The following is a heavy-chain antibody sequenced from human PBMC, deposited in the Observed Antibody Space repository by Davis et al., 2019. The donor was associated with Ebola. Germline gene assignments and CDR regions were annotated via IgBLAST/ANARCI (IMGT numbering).Heavy chain of an antibody. CDR1: GYTFTSYG. Sequence: SVKVSCKASGYTFTSYGISWVRQAPGQGLEWMGGIIPIFGTANYAQKFQGRVTLTADKATNTAYMELSGLRFDDTAVYYCARGKWFDPWGQGTLVTVSS. J-gene: IGHJ5*02. CDR2: IIPIFGTA. V-gene: IGHV1-69*06. CDR3: ARGKWFDP.